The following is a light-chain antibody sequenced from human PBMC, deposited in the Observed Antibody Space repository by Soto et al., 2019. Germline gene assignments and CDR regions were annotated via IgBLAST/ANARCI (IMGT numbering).Light chain of an antibody. CDR2: GAS. CDR3: QQYDNWPRT. CDR1: QSVNSN. J-gene: IGKJ4*02. Sequence: GMTQSPATVSVSAGERATLSCWASQSVNSNLAWYQQKLGQAPRVLIYGASTRATGIPARFSGSGSGTEFTLTISNLQSEDFAVYYCQQYDNWPRTFGGGTKVDIK. V-gene: IGKV3-15*01.